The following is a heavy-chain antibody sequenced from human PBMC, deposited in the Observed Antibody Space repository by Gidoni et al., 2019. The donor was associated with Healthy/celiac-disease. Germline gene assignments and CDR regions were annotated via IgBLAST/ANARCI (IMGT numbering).Heavy chain of an antibody. CDR2: IYDSGST. CDR3: ARASYDSEGGENWFDP. CDR1: GGSIIRGGYY. V-gene: IGHV4-31*03. D-gene: IGHD3-22*01. J-gene: IGHJ5*02. Sequence: QVQLQESGPGLVTPSPTLSLTCPVSGGSIIRGGYYWSWIRQHPGKGLEWMGYIYDSGSTDYNPSLKSRVTISVDTYKNQCSLKLSSVTAADTAVYYCARASYDSEGGENWFDPWGQGTLVTVSS.